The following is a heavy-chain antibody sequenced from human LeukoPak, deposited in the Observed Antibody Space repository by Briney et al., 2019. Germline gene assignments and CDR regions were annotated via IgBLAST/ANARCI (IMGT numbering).Heavy chain of an antibody. CDR1: GFTFGSYE. CDR2: ISGSGGTI. CDR3: ARRGYNYGYSDY. J-gene: IGHJ4*02. D-gene: IGHD5-18*01. V-gene: IGHV3-48*03. Sequence: GGSLRLSCAASGFTFGSYEMNWVRQAPGKGLEWVSYISGSGGTIYYADSVKGRFTISRDNAKNSLYLQTNSLRAEDTAFYYCARRGYNYGYSDYWGQGTLVTVSS.